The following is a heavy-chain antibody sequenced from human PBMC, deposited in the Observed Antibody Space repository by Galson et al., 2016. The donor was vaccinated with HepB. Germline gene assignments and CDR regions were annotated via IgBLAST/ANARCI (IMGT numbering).Heavy chain of an antibody. CDR2: INNSGST. D-gene: IGHD3-3*01. CDR3: ARGRTMFGAVTPFDR. V-gene: IGHV4-34*01. CDR1: GGSFSGYY. Sequence: ETLSLTCTVNGGSFSGYYWSWIRQSPGKEPEWIGEINNSGSTKYTMSLRSRVTISIDTSKKNFALRLSSVTTADTAVYYCARGRTMFGAVTPFDRWGQGTLVTVSS. J-gene: IGHJ4*02.